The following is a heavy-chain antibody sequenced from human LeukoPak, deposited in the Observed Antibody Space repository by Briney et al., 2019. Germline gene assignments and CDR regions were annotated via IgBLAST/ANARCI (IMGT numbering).Heavy chain of an antibody. CDR1: GYTFTDYY. J-gene: IGHJ4*02. Sequence: ASVKVSCKASGYTFTDYYTHWMRQAPGQGLEWMGWINPNSGDTNYVQKFQGRVTMTRDTSISTAYMELSRLRSDDTAVYYCARDRSDYGDSSDYWGQGTLVTVSS. CDR2: INPNSGDT. CDR3: ARDRSDYGDSSDY. D-gene: IGHD4-17*01. V-gene: IGHV1-2*02.